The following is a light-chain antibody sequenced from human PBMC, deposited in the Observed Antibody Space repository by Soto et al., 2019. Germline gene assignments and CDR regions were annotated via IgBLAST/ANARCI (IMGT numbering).Light chain of an antibody. CDR2: DVS. CDR1: SSDVGGYNY. J-gene: IGLJ2*01. Sequence: QSALTQPASVSGSPGQSITISCTGTSSDVGGYNYVSWYQQHPGKAPKLMIYDVSNRPSGVSNRFSGSKSGNTASLTISGLQAEDEADYYYSSYTSRSTLVVFGGGNQLTVL. CDR3: SSYTSRSTLVV. V-gene: IGLV2-14*01.